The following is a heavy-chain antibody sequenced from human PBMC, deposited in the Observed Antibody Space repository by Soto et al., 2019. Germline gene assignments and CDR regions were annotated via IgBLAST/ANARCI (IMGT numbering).Heavy chain of an antibody. V-gene: IGHV4-4*07. Sequence: ETLSLTCTVSGGSISSYYWSWIRQPAGKGLEWIGRIYTSGSTNYNPSLKSRVTMSVDTSKNQFSLKLSSVTAADTAVYYCARGYCSSTSCYRTHWFDPWGQGTLVTVSS. CDR3: ARGYCSSTSCYRTHWFDP. CDR2: IYTSGST. J-gene: IGHJ5*02. CDR1: GGSISSYY. D-gene: IGHD2-2*02.